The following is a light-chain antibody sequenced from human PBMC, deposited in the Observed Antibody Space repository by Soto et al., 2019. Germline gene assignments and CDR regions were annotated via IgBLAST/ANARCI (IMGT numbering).Light chain of an antibody. CDR2: AAS. V-gene: IGKV1-39*01. J-gene: IGKJ4*01. CDR3: QQSYSTPFT. CDR1: QSISSY. Sequence: DLQMTQSPSSLSASIGDRVTITCRASQSISSYFNWYQQKPGKAPKLLIYAASRLQSGVPSRFSGSGSGTDFTLTISSLQPEDFATYYCQQSYSTPFTFGGGTKVEIK.